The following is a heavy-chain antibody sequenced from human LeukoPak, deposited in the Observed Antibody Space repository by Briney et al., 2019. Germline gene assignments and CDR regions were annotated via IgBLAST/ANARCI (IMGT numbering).Heavy chain of an antibody. CDR2: ITSSGDST. CDR1: GFTFSSYA. Sequence: GGSLRLSCEASGFTFSSYAMNWVRQAPGKGLEWVSGITSSGDSTNYADSVKGRFTISRDNSKNTLYLQMNSLRAEDTAIYYCAKSSGPTYYFDYWGQGILVTVSS. D-gene: IGHD6-19*01. V-gene: IGHV3-23*01. J-gene: IGHJ4*02. CDR3: AKSSGPTYYFDY.